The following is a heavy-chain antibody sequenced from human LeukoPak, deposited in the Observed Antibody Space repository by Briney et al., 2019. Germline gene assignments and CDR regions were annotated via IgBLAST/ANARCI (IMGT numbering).Heavy chain of an antibody. Sequence: SEALSLTCTVSGGSISSYYWSWIRQPPGKGLEWIGEINHSGSTNYNPSLKSRVTISVDTSKNQFSLKLSSVTAADTAVYYCARLRRPYSGSYYASEIFDYWGQGTLVTVSS. V-gene: IGHV4-34*01. CDR2: INHSGST. CDR3: ARLRRPYSGSYYASEIFDY. D-gene: IGHD1-26*01. J-gene: IGHJ4*02. CDR1: GGSISSYY.